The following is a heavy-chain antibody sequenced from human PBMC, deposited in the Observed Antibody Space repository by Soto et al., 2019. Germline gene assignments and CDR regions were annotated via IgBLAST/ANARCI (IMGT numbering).Heavy chain of an antibody. CDR3: TRDASRDSSARGWFDP. V-gene: IGHV3-21*01. J-gene: IGHJ5*02. CDR2: ISSNSAYI. Sequence: GGSLRLSCAASGFTFRSFTMNWVRQAPGKGLEWVSTISSNSAYIYYTNALRGRFTISRDNAKNPLHLQMNSLRAEDTAVYYCTRDASRDSSARGWFDPWGPGTLVTVSS. D-gene: IGHD6-13*01. CDR1: GFTFRSFT.